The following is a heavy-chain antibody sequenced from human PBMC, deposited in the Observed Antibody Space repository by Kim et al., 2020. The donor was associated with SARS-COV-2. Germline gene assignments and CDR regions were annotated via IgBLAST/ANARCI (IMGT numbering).Heavy chain of an antibody. D-gene: IGHD6-13*01. CDR3: ARRQQLGNLAFTWFDP. V-gene: IGHV3-7*01. J-gene: IGHJ5*02. CDR2: IKQDGSEK. CDR1: GFTFSSYW. Sequence: GGSLRLSCAASGFTFSSYWMSWVRQAPGKGLEWVANIKQDGSEKYYVDSVKGRFTISRDNAKNSLYLQMNSLRAEDTAVYYCARRQQLGNLAFTWFDPWGQGTLVTVSS.